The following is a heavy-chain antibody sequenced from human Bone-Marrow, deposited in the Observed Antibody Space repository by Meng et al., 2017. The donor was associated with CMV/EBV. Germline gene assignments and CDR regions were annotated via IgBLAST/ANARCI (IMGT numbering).Heavy chain of an antibody. CDR2: IYPGDSDN. D-gene: IGHD6-13*01. V-gene: IGHV5-51*01. CDR3: ARLIWYWSSWFNFEY. J-gene: IGHJ4*02. CDR1: GYSFTSYW. Sequence: GGSLRLSCKGSGYSFTSYWIGWVRQMPGKGLEWMGIIYPGDSDNRYSPSFQGQVTISADKSISTAYLQWSSLKAPDTAMYYCARLIWYWSSWFNFEYWGQGALVTVSS.